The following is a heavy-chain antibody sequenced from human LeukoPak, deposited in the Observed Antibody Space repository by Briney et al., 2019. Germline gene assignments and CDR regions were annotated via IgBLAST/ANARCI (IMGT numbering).Heavy chain of an antibody. CDR2: MSPTSGGT. CDR3: ARDDGLDY. V-gene: IGHV1-2*06. Sequence: ASVKVSCKASGYTFADYYMHWVRQAPGQGLEWMGRMSPTSGGTNYAPKFQGRVTMTRDTSISTAYMELSSLRSDETAIYYCARDDGLDYWGQGTLVTVSS. J-gene: IGHJ4*02. CDR1: GYTFADYY.